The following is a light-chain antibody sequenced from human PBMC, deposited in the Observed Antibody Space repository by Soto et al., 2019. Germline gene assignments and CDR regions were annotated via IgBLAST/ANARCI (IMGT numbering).Light chain of an antibody. CDR2: GAS. V-gene: IGKV3-20*01. Sequence: EIVLMQSPGTLCSSRAERDSLXWMASQTLRRTYIAWYQQKPGQAPRVLIYGASKRATGIPDRFSGSGSGTDFSLTISRLEPEDFAVYFCQQYSSQWPPMTFGQGTRWIS. CDR1: QTLRRTY. J-gene: IGKJ1*01. CDR3: QQYSSQWPPMT.